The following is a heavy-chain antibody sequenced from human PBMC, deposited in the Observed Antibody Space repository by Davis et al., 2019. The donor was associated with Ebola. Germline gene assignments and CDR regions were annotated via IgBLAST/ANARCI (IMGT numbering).Heavy chain of an antibody. V-gene: IGHV4-4*02. Sequence: SETLSLTCAVSGGSISSSNWWSWVRQTPGKGLEWIGEIYHSGSTNYNPSLKSRVTISVDKSKNQFSLKPSSVTAADTAVYYCARDYYDSSGYIWYFDLWGRGSLVTVSS. J-gene: IGHJ2*01. CDR3: ARDYYDSSGYIWYFDL. CDR1: GGSISSSNW. D-gene: IGHD3-22*01. CDR2: IYHSGST.